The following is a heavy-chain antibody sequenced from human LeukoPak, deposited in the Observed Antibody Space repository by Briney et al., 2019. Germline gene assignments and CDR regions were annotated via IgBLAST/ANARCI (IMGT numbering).Heavy chain of an antibody. Sequence: SETLSLTCAVYGGSFSGYYWSWIRQPPGKGLEWIGEINHSGSTNYNPSLKSRVTISVDTSKNQFSLKLSSVTAADMAVYYCARQLYCSSTSCYLFDYWGQGTLVTVSS. CDR3: ARQLYCSSTSCYLFDY. D-gene: IGHD2-2*01. V-gene: IGHV4-34*01. CDR2: INHSGST. CDR1: GGSFSGYY. J-gene: IGHJ4*02.